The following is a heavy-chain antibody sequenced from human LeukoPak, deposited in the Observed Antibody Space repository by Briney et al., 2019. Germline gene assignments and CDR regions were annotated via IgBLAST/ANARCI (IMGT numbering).Heavy chain of an antibody. D-gene: IGHD3-10*01. J-gene: IGHJ6*04. CDR2: MNPNSGNT. CDR3: ARGILWFGDDV. V-gene: IGHV1-8*01. Sequence: ASVKVSCKASGYTFTNYDINWMRQATGPGLELMGWMNPNSGNTGYAQKFQGRVTMTRNTSISTAYMELSSLRSEDTAVYYCARGILWFGDDVWGKGTTVTISS. CDR1: GYTFTNYD.